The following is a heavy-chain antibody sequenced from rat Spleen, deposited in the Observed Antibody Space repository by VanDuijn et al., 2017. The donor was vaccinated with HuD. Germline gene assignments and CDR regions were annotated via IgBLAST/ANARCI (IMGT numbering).Heavy chain of an antibody. CDR1: GFTFNNYW. J-gene: IGHJ2*01. Sequence: EVQLVESGGGLVQPGRSLKLSCVASGFTFNNYWMTWIRQAPGKGLEWIASITHIGDGTYYADSVKGRFTISRDNAKSSLYLQMVSLRSEDTATYYCAREAGIPFHYFDYWGQGVMVTVSS. CDR3: AREAGIPFHYFDY. CDR2: ITHIGDGT. D-gene: IGHD1-4*01. V-gene: IGHV5-31*01.